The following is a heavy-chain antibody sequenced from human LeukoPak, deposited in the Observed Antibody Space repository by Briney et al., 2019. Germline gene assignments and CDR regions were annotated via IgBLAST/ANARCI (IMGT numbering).Heavy chain of an antibody. Sequence: ETLSLTCAVSSDSINTSSWWSWVRQAPGKGPEWVANIKQDGSEKYYVDSVKGRFTISRDNAETSLHLQMNSLRAEDTAVYYCARGGNHGDYWYFDLWGRGTLVTVSS. CDR3: ARGGNHGDYWYFDL. CDR1: SDSINTSSW. CDR2: IKQDGSEK. J-gene: IGHJ2*01. D-gene: IGHD4-17*01. V-gene: IGHV3-7*01.